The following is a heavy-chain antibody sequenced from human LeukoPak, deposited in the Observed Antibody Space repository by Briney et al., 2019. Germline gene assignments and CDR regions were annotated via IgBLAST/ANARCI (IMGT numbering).Heavy chain of an antibody. V-gene: IGHV4-59*08. CDR3: ARLHAFRGWYDY. J-gene: IGHJ4*02. CDR1: GGSISSYY. Sequence: PSETLSLTCTVSGGSISSYYWSWIRQPPGKGVEWIGYIYYSGSTNYNPSLKSRVTISVDTSKNQFSLKLSSVTAADTAVYYCARLHAFRGWYDYWGQGTLVTVSS. CDR2: IYYSGST. D-gene: IGHD6-19*01.